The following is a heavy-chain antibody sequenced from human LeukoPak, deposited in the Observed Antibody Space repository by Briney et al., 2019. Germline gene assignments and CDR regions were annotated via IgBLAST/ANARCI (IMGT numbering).Heavy chain of an antibody. CDR3: ALNFDY. V-gene: IGHV4-39*01. CDR2: IYASGST. J-gene: IGHJ4*02. Sequence: SETLSLTCTFSGGSIRGSSYSWGCIRQPPGKGLECIGHIYASGSTNYSPSLKSRVTISVDTSKNQFSLKLNSVTAADTAVYFCALNFDYSGQGTLVTVSS. CDR1: GGSIRGSSYS.